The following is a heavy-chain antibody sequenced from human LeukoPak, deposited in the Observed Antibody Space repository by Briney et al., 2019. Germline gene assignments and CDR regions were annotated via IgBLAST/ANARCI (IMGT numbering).Heavy chain of an antibody. J-gene: IGHJ6*02. D-gene: IGHD1-1*01. CDR2: ISSGSTI. V-gene: IGHV3-48*03. CDR1: GFTFSSCE. CDR3: ARGASNWNFDYYGMDV. Sequence: GGSLRLSCAASGFTFSSCEMNWVRQAPGKGLEWVSYISSGSTIYYADSVKGRFTISRDNAKNSLYLQMNSLRAEDTAVHYCARGASNWNFDYYGMDVWGQGTTVTVSS.